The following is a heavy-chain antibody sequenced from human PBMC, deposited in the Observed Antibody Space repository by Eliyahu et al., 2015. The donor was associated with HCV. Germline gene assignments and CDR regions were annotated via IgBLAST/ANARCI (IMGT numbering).Heavy chain of an antibody. J-gene: IGHJ4*02. CDR2: ISFNSSKT. D-gene: IGHD3-22*01. CDR1: GLTFSSYT. Sequence: EVQLVESGGGLVKPGGSLRISCXDFGLTFSSYTMNWVRQAPGKGLEWVSSISFNSSKTYYADSVGGRFTISRDNARNSLFLQMNGLRAEDTALYYCARDRAGYFESSGYPHYFDYWGQGTLVTVSS. CDR3: ARDRAGYFESSGYPHYFDY. V-gene: IGHV3-21*06.